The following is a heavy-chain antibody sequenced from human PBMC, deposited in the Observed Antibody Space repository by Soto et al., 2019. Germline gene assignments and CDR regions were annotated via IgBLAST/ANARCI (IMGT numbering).Heavy chain of an antibody. V-gene: IGHV3-15*07. CDR3: TTTGGHLHSDPFDY. D-gene: IGHD2-8*02. Sequence: EVQLVEPGGGLLKPGGSLRPSGAASGFIFINAWMNWVRQAPGKGLGWVGRIKSKISGGTADYVAPVIGRFTISRDDSKNTVYLQMNSLKIEDTAVYYCTTTGGHLHSDPFDYWGQGALVTVSS. CDR2: IKSKISGGTA. CDR1: GFIFINAW. J-gene: IGHJ4*02.